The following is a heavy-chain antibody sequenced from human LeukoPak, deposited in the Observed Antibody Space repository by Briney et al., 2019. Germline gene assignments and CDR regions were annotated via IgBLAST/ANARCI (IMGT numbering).Heavy chain of an antibody. J-gene: IGHJ4*02. D-gene: IGHD6-13*01. Sequence: GASVKVSGKASGYTFINYGITWVRQAPGQGLEWVGWISSYNGNTNYAQKFQGRVTMTTDTSTSTAYMELKSLRSDDTAVYHCARDGFSSSWPYYFDFWGQGSLVTVSS. CDR3: ARDGFSSSWPYYFDF. CDR1: GYTFINYG. V-gene: IGHV1-18*01. CDR2: ISSYNGNT.